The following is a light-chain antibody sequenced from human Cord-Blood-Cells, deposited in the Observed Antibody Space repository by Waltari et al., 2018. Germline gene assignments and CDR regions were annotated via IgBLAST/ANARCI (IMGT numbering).Light chain of an antibody. J-gene: IGLJ1*01. CDR1: SRDVGRYNI. CDR3: CSYAGSSTYV. V-gene: IGLV2-23*01. Sequence: QSALTQPASVSGSPGQSITLSCTGTSRDVGRYNIVSCYQQHPGKAPELMINEGGKRPSGVSNRFSGTKAGNTPSLTNSGLQAEDEADYYCCSYAGSSTYVLGTGTKVTVL. CDR2: EGG.